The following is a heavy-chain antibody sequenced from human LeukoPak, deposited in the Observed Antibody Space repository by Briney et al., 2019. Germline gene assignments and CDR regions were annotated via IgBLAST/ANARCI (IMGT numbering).Heavy chain of an antibody. Sequence: GGSLRLSCAASGFTFSSYWMSWVRQAPGKGLEWVSVIYSGGSTYYADSVKGRFTISRDNSKNTLYLQMNSLRAEDTAVYYCARDRDSSGYYYVWGQGTLVTVSS. J-gene: IGHJ4*02. CDR3: ARDRDSSGYYYV. V-gene: IGHV3-53*01. CDR2: IYSGGST. CDR1: GFTFSSYW. D-gene: IGHD3-22*01.